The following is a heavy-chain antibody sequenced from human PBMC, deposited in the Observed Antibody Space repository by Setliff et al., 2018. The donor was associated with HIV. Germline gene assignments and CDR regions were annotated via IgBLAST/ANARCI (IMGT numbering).Heavy chain of an antibody. D-gene: IGHD6-19*01. CDR3: TRGLGDQWLGSGDIDQYRYMDV. Sequence: PSETLSLTCSVSGGSLQGYYWSWIRQPPGKGLEWIGNIFYSGNTNYNPSLNSRVFISINSSRKQFSLRLKSVTAADTAAYYCTRGLGDQWLGSGDIDQYRYMDVWGTATTVTVSS. J-gene: IGHJ6*03. CDR1: GGSLQGYY. CDR2: IFYSGNT. V-gene: IGHV4-59*12.